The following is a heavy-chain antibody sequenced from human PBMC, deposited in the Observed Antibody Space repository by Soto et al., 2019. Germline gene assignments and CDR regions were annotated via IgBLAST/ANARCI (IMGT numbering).Heavy chain of an antibody. J-gene: IGHJ6*02. V-gene: IGHV4-31*03. CDR1: SDSMNSGGYY. D-gene: IGHD6-6*01. Sequence: LTCSVSSDSMNSGGYYWSWIRQHPGKGLEWIGYIYSNGDTYYNPSLKSRVTISVDTSKNQFSLNLTSVTAADTAVYYCARRGGSSSGYYYYAMDVWGQGTTVTVS. CDR2: IYSNGDT. CDR3: ARRGGSSSGYYYYAMDV.